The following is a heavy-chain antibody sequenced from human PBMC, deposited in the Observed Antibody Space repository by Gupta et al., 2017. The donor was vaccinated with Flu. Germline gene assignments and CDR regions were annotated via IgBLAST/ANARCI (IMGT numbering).Heavy chain of an antibody. CDR1: RFTFSRYG. J-gene: IGHJ6*03. D-gene: IGHD2-2*01. CDR3: AKLGSTSPRNYYYMDV. Sequence: QVQLAEPGGGAVQPGRSLILSCAASRFTFSRYGMHWVRQAPGTGLEWVAVIAYDGSNKYYADSAKGRFTISRDNSKNTLYLQMSSLRAEDTAVYYCAKLGSTSPRNYYYMDVWGKGTTVTVSS. CDR2: IAYDGSNK. V-gene: IGHV3-30*18.